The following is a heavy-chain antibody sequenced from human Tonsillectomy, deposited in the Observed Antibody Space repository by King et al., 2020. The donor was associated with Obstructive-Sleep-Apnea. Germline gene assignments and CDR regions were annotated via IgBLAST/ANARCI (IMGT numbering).Heavy chain of an antibody. D-gene: IGHD3-22*01. V-gene: IGHV3-7*01. J-gene: IGHJ5*02. CDR3: TRDYSYDSSGYYS. CDR1: GFTFSDYW. CDR2: MKGDGSEK. Sequence: VQLVESGGGLVQRGGSLRLSCAASGFTFSDYWMSWFRQAPGKGLEWVAKMKGDGSEKYYLESVKGRFTISRANAENSLHLQMDSLRAEDTAIYYCTRDYSYDSSGYYSWGQGSLVTVSS.